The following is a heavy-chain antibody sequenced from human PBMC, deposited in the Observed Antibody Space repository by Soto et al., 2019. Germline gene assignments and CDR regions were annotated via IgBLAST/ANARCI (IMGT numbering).Heavy chain of an antibody. Sequence: ASVKVSCKASGYTFTSYYMHWVRQAPGQGLEWMGIINPSGGSTSYAQKFQGRVTMTRDTSTSTVYMELSSLRSEDTAVYYCASSLGVAGRDYYYYYGMDVCGPGTTVTVSS. CDR1: GYTFTSYY. D-gene: IGHD6-19*01. V-gene: IGHV1-46*01. CDR2: INPSGGST. CDR3: ASSLGVAGRDYYYYYGMDV. J-gene: IGHJ6*02.